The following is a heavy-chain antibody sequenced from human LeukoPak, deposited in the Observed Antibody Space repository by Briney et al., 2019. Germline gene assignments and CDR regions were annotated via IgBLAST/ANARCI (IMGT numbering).Heavy chain of an antibody. D-gene: IGHD3-16*01. CDR1: GGSISSGGYY. V-gene: IGHV4-30-2*01. CDR2: IYHSGST. CDR3: AREGYGYGAFDI. J-gene: IGHJ3*02. Sequence: SQILSLTCTVSGGSISSGGYYWSWIRQPPGKGLEWIGYIYHSGSTYYNPSLKSRVTISVDRSKNQFSLKLSSVTAADTAVYYCAREGYGYGAFDIWGQGTMVTVPS.